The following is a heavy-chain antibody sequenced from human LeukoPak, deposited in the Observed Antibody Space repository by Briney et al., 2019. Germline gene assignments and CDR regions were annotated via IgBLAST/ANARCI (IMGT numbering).Heavy chain of an antibody. D-gene: IGHD6-13*01. CDR1: GGTFSGYC. V-gene: IGHV4-34*01. Sequence: SETLTLTCAVYGGTFSGYCWSWIRQPPGKGLEWIGEINHSGSTNYNPSLKRRVTISVDTTKNHFSLKLSTVTAADTPVYYCARASMGSCIAAAYNPRWFDPWGQGTLVTVSS. CDR3: ARASMGSCIAAAYNPRWFDP. CDR2: INHSGST. J-gene: IGHJ5*02.